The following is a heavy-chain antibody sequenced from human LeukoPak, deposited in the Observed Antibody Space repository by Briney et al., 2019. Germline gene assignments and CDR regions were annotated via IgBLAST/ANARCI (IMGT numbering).Heavy chain of an antibody. CDR1: GGPFSGHY. Sequence: SETLSLTCAVYGGPFSGHYWSWVRQPPGKGLEWIGEINDRGNTNYNPSLTSRVTISVDTSKNQFSLKLTSATAADTAVYYCARVPTSSWPSPDFWGQGTLVTVSS. J-gene: IGHJ4*02. CDR3: ARVPTSSWPSPDF. D-gene: IGHD6-13*01. CDR2: INDRGNT. V-gene: IGHV4-34*01.